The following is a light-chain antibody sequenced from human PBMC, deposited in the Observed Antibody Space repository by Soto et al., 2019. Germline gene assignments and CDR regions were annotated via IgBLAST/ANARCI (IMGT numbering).Light chain of an antibody. Sequence: QSVLTQPPSASGSPGQSVTISCTGTSSDVGSYNYVSWYQQHPGKAPKLMIYDVSKRPSGVPDRFSGSKSGNTASLTVSGLQGEDEADYYCSSYAGSNIVVFGGGTKLTVL. CDR2: DVS. J-gene: IGLJ2*01. V-gene: IGLV2-8*01. CDR3: SSYAGSNIVV. CDR1: SSDVGSYNY.